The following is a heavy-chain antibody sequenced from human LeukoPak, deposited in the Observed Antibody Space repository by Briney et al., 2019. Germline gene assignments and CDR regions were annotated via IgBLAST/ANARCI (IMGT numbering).Heavy chain of an antibody. V-gene: IGHV4-30-2*01. CDR1: GGSISSGGYS. CDR3: ARKDWADAFDI. J-gene: IGHJ3*02. D-gene: IGHD2-21*01. Sequence: SETLSLTCAVSGGSISSGGYSWGWIRQPPGKGLEWIGYIYHSGSTYYNPSLKSRVTISVDRSKNQFSLKLSSVTAADTAVYYCARKDWADAFDIWGQGTMVTVSS. CDR2: IYHSGST.